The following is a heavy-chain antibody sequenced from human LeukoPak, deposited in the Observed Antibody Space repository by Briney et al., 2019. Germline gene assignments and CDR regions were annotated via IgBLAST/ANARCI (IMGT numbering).Heavy chain of an antibody. D-gene: IGHD5-24*01. J-gene: IGHJ4*02. CDR3: ARRSRDGYSSFDY. CDR2: IYTSGNT. V-gene: IGHV4-61*02. CDR1: GGSISSDSYY. Sequence: SETLSLTCTVSGGSISSDSYYWSWIRQPAGKGLEWIGRIYTSGNTRYNPSLSSRVTISVDMSKNQLSLKLSSVTAADTAVYYCARRSRDGYSSFDYWGQGTLVTVSS.